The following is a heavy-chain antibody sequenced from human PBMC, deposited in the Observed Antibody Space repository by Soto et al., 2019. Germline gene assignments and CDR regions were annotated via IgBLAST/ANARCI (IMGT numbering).Heavy chain of an antibody. J-gene: IGHJ3*02. CDR3: AKDRSGSYYAFDI. V-gene: IGHV3-23*01. CDR2: ISGSGGST. CDR1: GFTFSSYA. Sequence: GESLKISCAASGFTFSSYAMSWVRQAPGKGLEWVSAISGSGGSTYYADSVKGRFTISRDNSKNTLYLQMNSLRAEDTAVYYCAKDRSGSYYAFDIWGQGTMVTVSS. D-gene: IGHD1-26*01.